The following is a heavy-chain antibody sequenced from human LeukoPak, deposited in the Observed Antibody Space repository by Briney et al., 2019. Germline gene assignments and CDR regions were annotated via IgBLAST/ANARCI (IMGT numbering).Heavy chain of an antibody. CDR2: IYNGGII. CDR1: GDSISRYY. V-gene: IGHV4-4*07. J-gene: IGHJ5*02. CDR3: ARDSGTTGEVKFDP. Sequence: SETLSLTCTVSGDSISRYYGSWIRQPAGKGLEWIGRIYNGGIITYNPSLKSRVTMSIDTSNNQFSLRLRFVTAADTAVYYCARDSGTTGEVKFDPWGQGTLVTVSS. D-gene: IGHD3-10*01.